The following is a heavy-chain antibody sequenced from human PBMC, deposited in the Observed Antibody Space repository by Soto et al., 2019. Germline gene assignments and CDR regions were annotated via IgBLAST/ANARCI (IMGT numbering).Heavy chain of an antibody. CDR1: GFTLSGYA. CDR3: ARRARKDFYYMDV. Sequence: PGGSLRLSCAASGFTLSGYAMDWVRQAPGKGLEYVSGISSNGVGTYYANSVQGRFTISRDNSKNTVYLQMGSLRPEDMAVYYCARRARKDFYYMDVWDKGTTVTVSS. CDR2: ISSNGVGT. D-gene: IGHD6-6*01. J-gene: IGHJ6*03. V-gene: IGHV3-64*01.